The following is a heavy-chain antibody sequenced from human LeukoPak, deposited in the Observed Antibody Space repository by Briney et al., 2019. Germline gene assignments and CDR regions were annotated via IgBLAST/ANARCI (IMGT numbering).Heavy chain of an antibody. Sequence: GASVKVSCKASGYTFSNYYMYWVRQAPGQGLEWMGIINPNGGMTAYAQKFRGRVIMTRETSTNTVYMELSSLTSEGTAVYYCARDFSRAELHSFEGDYWGQGTLVTVSS. V-gene: IGHV1-46*01. J-gene: IGHJ4*02. CDR3: ARDFSRAELHSFEGDY. D-gene: IGHD3-3*02. CDR2: INPNGGMT. CDR1: GYTFSNYY.